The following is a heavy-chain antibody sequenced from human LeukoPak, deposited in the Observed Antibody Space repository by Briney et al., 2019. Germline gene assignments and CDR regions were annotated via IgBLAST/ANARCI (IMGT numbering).Heavy chain of an antibody. CDR3: ATQSITLVVVISPFDY. V-gene: IGHV3-30*02. J-gene: IGHJ4*02. D-gene: IGHD3-22*01. CDR1: GLTSSNFP. Sequence: GGSLRLSCAASGLTSSNFPMHWVRQAPGKGLEWVDADSVRGRFTISGDNSKSTVYLQMNSLKPDDTAVYYCATQSITLVVVISPFDYWGQGTLVTVSS.